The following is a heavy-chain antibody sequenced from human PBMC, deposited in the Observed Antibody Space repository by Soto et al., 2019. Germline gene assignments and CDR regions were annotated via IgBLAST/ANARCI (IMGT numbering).Heavy chain of an antibody. CDR3: ARGYPIWSPYLYSHMDV. J-gene: IGHJ6*02. CDR2: SWYDGTNK. CDR1: GFTLNTYG. Sequence: PGGSLRLSCAASGFTLNTYGMYWVRQAPGKGLEWVAVSWYDGTNKDYADPVKGRFTISRDNSRNTLYLQMNSLRAEDTAVYYCARGYPIWSPYLYSHMDVWGQGTTVTVSS. V-gene: IGHV3-33*07. D-gene: IGHD3-10*01.